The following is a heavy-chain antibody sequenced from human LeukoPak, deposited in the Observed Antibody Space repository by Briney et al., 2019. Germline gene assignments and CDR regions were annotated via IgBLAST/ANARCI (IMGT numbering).Heavy chain of an antibody. CDR3: ARRGAVAADASDI. CDR1: SGSITSYC. CDR2: IYYSGST. Sequence: SETLSLTCTVSSGSITSYCWSWIRQPPGKGLEWIGCIYYSGSTYNNPSLKSRVTISIDTSKNHFSLRLSTVTAADTAVYYCARRGAVAADASDIWGQGTLVTVSS. D-gene: IGHD6-19*01. J-gene: IGHJ3*02. V-gene: IGHV4-59*08.